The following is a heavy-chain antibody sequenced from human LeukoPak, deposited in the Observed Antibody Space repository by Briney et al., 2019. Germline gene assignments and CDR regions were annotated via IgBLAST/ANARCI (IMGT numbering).Heavy chain of an antibody. Sequence: GGSLRLSCEASGFIFGNYYMSWVRQAPGKGLEGVSYITNSGTTIYYADSVKGRFTISRDNAKNSLYLQMNSLRDEDTAIYYCARDGHYDILTGYFQDWGQGTLVTVSS. V-gene: IGHV3-11*01. CDR2: ITNSGTTI. CDR1: GFIFGNYY. J-gene: IGHJ1*01. CDR3: ARDGHYDILTGYFQD. D-gene: IGHD3-9*01.